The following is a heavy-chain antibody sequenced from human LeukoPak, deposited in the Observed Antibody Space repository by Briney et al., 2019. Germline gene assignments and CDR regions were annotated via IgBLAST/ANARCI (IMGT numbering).Heavy chain of an antibody. CDR1: GFTFSTYW. J-gene: IGHJ3*01. Sequence: PGGSLGLSCAASGFTFSTYWMNWVRQAPGKGLEWVADIKPDGSHVSYVDSVKGRFSISRDNAQNSLYLQVSSLRAEDTAIYYCAREGRLLGAFDVWGQGTMVTVSS. CDR3: AREGRLLGAFDV. CDR2: IKPDGSHV. V-gene: IGHV3-7*01.